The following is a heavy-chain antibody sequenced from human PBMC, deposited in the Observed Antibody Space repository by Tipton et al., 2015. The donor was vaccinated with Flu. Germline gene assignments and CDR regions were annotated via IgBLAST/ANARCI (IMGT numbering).Heavy chain of an antibody. CDR2: VYDDGRT. J-gene: IGHJ4*02. Sequence: AVSGFTVSTSYMSWVRQPPGKGLEWVSIVYDDGRTCYADSVEGRFAISRDNSKNIPYLQMNSLRADDTAVYFCARDEGGTYPDWGQGTLVTVSS. D-gene: IGHD1-14*01. CDR1: GFTVSTSY. V-gene: IGHV3-53*01. CDR3: ARDEGGTYPD.